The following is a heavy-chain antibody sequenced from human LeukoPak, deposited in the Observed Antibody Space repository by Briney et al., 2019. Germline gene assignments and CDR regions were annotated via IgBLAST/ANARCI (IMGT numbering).Heavy chain of an antibody. CDR2: INHSGST. CDR3: ARGQGDYGGNSYYYYYMDV. D-gene: IGHD4-23*01. J-gene: IGHJ6*03. V-gene: IGHV4-34*01. Sequence: PSETLSLTCAVYGGSFSGYYWSWIRQPPGKGLEWIGEINHSGSTNYNPSLKSRVTISVDTSKNQFSLKLSSVTAADTAVYYCARGQGDYGGNSYYYYYMDVWGRGTTVTVSS. CDR1: GGSFSGYY.